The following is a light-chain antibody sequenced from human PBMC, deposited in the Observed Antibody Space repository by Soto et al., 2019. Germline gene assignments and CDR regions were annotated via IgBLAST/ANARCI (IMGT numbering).Light chain of an antibody. J-gene: IGKJ1*01. Sequence: EIVLTQSPATLSLSPGERATLSCRASQSVSSYLAWYQQKPGQAPRLLISGASTRATGIPARFSGSGSGTEFTLTISRLEPEDFAVYYCQQYGSSGTFGQGTKVDIK. CDR2: GAS. V-gene: IGKV3-20*01. CDR1: QSVSSY. CDR3: QQYGSSGT.